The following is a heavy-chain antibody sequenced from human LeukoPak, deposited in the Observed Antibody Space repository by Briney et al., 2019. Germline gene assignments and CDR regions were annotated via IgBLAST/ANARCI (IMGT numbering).Heavy chain of an antibody. V-gene: IGHV3-23*01. Sequence: PGGSLRLSCAGSGFTFSIYAMHWVRQAPGKGLEWVSTITATTRSTSYADSVKGRFTISRDNSKRTLYLQMNSLRVEDMAMYYCAKDPNGDYVGAFDFWGQGTLVSVSS. J-gene: IGHJ3*01. CDR1: GFTFSIYA. CDR3: AKDPNGDYVGAFDF. CDR2: ITATTRST. D-gene: IGHD4-23*01.